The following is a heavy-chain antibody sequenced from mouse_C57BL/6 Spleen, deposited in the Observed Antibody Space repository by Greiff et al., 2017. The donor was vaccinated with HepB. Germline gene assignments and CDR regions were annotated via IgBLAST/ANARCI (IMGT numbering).Heavy chain of an antibody. CDR2: INPYNGGT. Sequence: EVQLVESGPVLVKPGASVKMSCKASGYTFTDYYMNWVKQSHGKSLEWIGVINPYNGGTSYNQKFKGKATLTVDKSSSTAYMELNSLTSEDSAVYYCARRFEDYFDYWGQGTTLTVSS. J-gene: IGHJ2*01. CDR3: ARRFEDYFDY. CDR1: GYTFTDYY. V-gene: IGHV1-19*01.